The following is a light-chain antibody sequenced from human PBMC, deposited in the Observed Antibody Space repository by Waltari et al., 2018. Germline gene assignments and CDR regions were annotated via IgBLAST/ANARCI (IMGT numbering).Light chain of an antibody. Sequence: EIVLTQSPGILSLSPGERATLSCRASQSVSSSYLAWYQQKPGQAPRLLIYGSSSRATGIPDRLSGSGSGTDFTLTISRLEHEDFAVYYCQQDGSSPKGGTFGQGTKVEIK. V-gene: IGKV3-20*01. CDR1: QSVSSSY. CDR3: QQDGSSPKGGT. CDR2: GSS. J-gene: IGKJ1*01.